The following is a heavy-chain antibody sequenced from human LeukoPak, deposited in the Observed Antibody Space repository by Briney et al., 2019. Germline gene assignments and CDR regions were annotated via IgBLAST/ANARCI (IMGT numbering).Heavy chain of an antibody. V-gene: IGHV4-39*07. J-gene: IGHJ6*03. CDR2: IYYSGST. CDR3: ARDHKDWNYYYYYYMDV. D-gene: IGHD1-1*01. CDR1: GGSISSSSYY. Sequence: PSETLSLTCTGSGGSISSSSYYWGWIRQPPGKGLELIGSIYYSGSTYYNPSLKSRVTISVDTSKNQFSLKLSSVTAADTAVYYCARDHKDWNYYYYYYMDVWGKGTTVTVSS.